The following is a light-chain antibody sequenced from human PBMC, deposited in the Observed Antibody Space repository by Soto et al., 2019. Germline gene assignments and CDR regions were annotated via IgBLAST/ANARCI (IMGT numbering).Light chain of an antibody. Sequence: DIQMTQSPSSLSASVGDRVAITCRASRSVSSYLSWYQQKPGKAPKLMIYAASSLQSGVPSRFSGSGSGTDCTRTSSSLQPADVATYSFQQSYSTLWTFGQGTKVDIK. CDR1: RSVSSY. CDR2: AAS. V-gene: IGKV1-39*01. J-gene: IGKJ1*01. CDR3: QQSYSTLWT.